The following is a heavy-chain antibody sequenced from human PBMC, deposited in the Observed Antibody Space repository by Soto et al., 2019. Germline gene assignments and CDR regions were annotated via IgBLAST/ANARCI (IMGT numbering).Heavy chain of an antibody. J-gene: IGHJ4*02. D-gene: IGHD3-3*01. CDR1: GFSLTTSGVG. CDR3: AHRVLRTVFGLVTTTAIFFDF. V-gene: IGHV2-5*02. CDR2: IYWDDDK. Sequence: QITLNESGPTVVRPTETLTLTCRFSGFSLTTSGVGVGWIRQSPGKAPEWLALIYWDDDKRYSASLKSRLTINNDTSKNQVVLTVSDLDPTDTATYYCAHRVLRTVFGLVTTTAIFFDFWGQGTPVAVSS.